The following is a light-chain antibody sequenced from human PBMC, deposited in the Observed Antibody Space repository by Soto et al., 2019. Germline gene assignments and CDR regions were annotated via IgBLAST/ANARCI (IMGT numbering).Light chain of an antibody. V-gene: IGLV2-14*01. Sequence: QSVLTQPASVSGSPRQSITISCTGTSSDVGGYDFVSWYQQHPGKDPKLMISEVSDRPSGVSDRFSGSKSGNTASLTISGLQAEDEADYYCSSYTSSRTSVFGTGTKVT. J-gene: IGLJ1*01. CDR3: SSYTSSRTSV. CDR2: EVS. CDR1: SSDVGGYDF.